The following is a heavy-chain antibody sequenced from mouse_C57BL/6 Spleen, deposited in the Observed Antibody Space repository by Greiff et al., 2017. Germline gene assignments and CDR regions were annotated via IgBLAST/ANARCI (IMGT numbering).Heavy chain of an antibody. Sequence: EVKVEESGGGLVKPGGSLKLSCAASGFTFSTYAMSWVRQTPEKRLEWVATISDGGSYTYYPDIVKGRFTISRDNAKNNLYLQMSHLKSEDTAMYYCARSPYYYGSPYYFDYWGQGTTLTVSS. J-gene: IGHJ2*01. V-gene: IGHV5-4*03. CDR1: GFTFSTYA. CDR2: ISDGGSYT. CDR3: ARSPYYYGSPYYFDY. D-gene: IGHD1-1*01.